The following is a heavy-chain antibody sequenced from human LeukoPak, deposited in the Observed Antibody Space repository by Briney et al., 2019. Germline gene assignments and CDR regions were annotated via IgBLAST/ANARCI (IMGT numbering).Heavy chain of an antibody. D-gene: IGHD3-16*01. Sequence: GGSLRLSCPGSGFTFNEYVINWVRQAPGKGLEWVGLIRTNTYGGTTENAASVKGRFTISRDDSKSIAYLQMNSLKTEDTAVYYCSRVPRAGLGDYGYSDHWGQGTLVTVSS. CDR1: GFTFNEYV. J-gene: IGHJ4*02. CDR2: IRTNTYGGTT. CDR3: SRVPRAGLGDYGYSDH. V-gene: IGHV3-49*04.